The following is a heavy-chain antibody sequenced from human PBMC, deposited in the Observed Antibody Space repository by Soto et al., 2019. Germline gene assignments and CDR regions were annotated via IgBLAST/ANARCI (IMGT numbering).Heavy chain of an antibody. J-gene: IGHJ4*02. Sequence: GSLGLCCAASGFTFSSFALSGVRQAPGKGLEWVSAISGSGDGTDYADSVKGRFTISRDNSKNTLYLQMNSLRAEDTAVYYCAGPGYSSQDYWGQGALVTVSS. D-gene: IGHD5-18*01. CDR2: ISGSGDGT. V-gene: IGHV3-23*01. CDR3: AGPGYSSQDY. CDR1: GFTFSSFA.